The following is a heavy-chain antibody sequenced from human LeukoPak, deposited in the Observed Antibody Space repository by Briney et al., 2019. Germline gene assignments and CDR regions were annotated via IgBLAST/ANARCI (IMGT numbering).Heavy chain of an antibody. V-gene: IGHV3-23*01. CDR1: GFTFSSYA. J-gene: IGHJ3*02. Sequence: GGSLRLSCAASGFTFSSYAMSWVRQGPGKGLEWVSGFSASDGSTQYAGSVKGRFTISRDNSKNTLFLHMNSLRGDDTAVYYCAKSRTAASGTGAFDIWGQGTMVTVSS. D-gene: IGHD6-13*01. CDR2: FSASDGST. CDR3: AKSRTAASGTGAFDI.